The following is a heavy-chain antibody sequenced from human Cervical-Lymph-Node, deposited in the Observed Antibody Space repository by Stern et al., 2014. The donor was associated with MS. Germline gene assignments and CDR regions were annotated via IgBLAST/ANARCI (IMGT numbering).Heavy chain of an antibody. D-gene: IGHD3-16*01. Sequence: VQLVESGSELKKPGASVNVSCTAAGYIFTAYAMNWVRQAPGPGLEWMGWINTKTGNPTYAQGFTGRFVFSLDTSVSKAFLHINSLKAEDTAVYYCARGSDGAAMPYWGQGSLVTVSS. CDR2: INTKTGNP. V-gene: IGHV7-4-1*02. J-gene: IGHJ4*02. CDR1: GYIFTAYA. CDR3: ARGSDGAAMPY.